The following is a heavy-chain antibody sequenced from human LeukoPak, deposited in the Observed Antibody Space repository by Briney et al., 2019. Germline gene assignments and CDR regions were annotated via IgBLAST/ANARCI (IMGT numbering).Heavy chain of an antibody. CDR3: ARDSSGYQ. D-gene: IGHD3-22*01. CDR2: IKEDGSEK. Sequence: GGSLRLSCAASGFTFSTYWMSWVRQAPGKGLKWVANIKEDGSEKYYGDSVKGRFTISRDNAKNSLYLEMNSLRVEDTAVYYCARDSSGYQWGQGTLVTVSS. CDR1: GFTFSTYW. J-gene: IGHJ4*02. V-gene: IGHV3-7*01.